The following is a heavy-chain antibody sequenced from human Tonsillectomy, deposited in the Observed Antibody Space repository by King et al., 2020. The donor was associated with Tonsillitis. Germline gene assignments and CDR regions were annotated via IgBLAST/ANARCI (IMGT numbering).Heavy chain of an antibody. CDR2: IYSGGKT. V-gene: IGHV3-53*01. CDR3: AIATMRSGSVYWYFDL. CDR1: GFTVSSNY. D-gene: IGHD3-10*01. J-gene: IGHJ2*01. Sequence: VQLVESGGGLIQPGGSLRLSCAASGFTVSSNYMSWVRQAPGKGLEWVSIIYSGGKTNYADSVKDRFTISRDNSKNTVYLQMNSLRVEDTAVFYCAIATMRSGSVYWYFDLWGRGTLVTVSS.